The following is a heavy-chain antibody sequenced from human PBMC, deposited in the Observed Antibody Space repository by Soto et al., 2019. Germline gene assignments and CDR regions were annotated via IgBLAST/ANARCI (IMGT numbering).Heavy chain of an antibody. J-gene: IGHJ5*02. Sequence: EVQLVESGGGLVQPGGSLRLSCAASGFTFSSYDMHWVRQATGKGLEWVSAIGTAGDTYYPGSVKGRFTISRENAKNSLYLQMNSLRDEDPAVYYCARLNTVTQTGFWYNWFDPWGQGTLVTVSS. CDR2: IGTAGDT. D-gene: IGHD4-17*01. CDR1: GFTFSSYD. V-gene: IGHV3-13*01. CDR3: ARLNTVTQTGFWYNWFDP.